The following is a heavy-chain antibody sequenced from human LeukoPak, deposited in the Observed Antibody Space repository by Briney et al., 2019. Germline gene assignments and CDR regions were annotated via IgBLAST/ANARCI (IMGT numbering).Heavy chain of an antibody. Sequence: ASVKVSCKASGYTFTGYYMHWVRQAPGQGLEWMGWINPNSGGTNYAQKFQGRVTMTRDTSISTAYMELSRLRSDDTAVYYCARGLQGYYCDSSGYTTYYYYYGMDVWGQGTTVTVSS. CDR2: INPNSGGT. D-gene: IGHD3-22*01. J-gene: IGHJ6*02. V-gene: IGHV1-2*02. CDR1: GYTFTGYY. CDR3: ARGLQGYYCDSSGYTTYYYYYGMDV.